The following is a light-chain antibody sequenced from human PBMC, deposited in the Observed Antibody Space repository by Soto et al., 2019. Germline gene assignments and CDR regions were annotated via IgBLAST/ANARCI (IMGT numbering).Light chain of an antibody. J-gene: IGKJ4*01. CDR2: GAS. CDR1: QSVSSN. V-gene: IGKV3-15*01. Sequence: EIVMTQSPATLSVSPGERATLSCRASQSVSSNLAWYQQKPGQAPRLLIYGASTSATGIPARFSGSGSGTEFPLTISSLQSEDFAVYYCQQFHNWLTFGGGTRVEIK. CDR3: QQFHNWLT.